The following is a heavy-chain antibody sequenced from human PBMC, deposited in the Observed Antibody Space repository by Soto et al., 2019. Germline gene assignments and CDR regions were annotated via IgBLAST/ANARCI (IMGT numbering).Heavy chain of an antibody. CDR1: GGTFSSYA. CDR2: IIPIFGTA. Sequence: ASVKVSCKASGGTFSSYAISWVRQAPGQGLEWMGGIIPIFGTANYAQKFQGRVTITADESTSTAYMELSSLRAEDTAVYYCARGGARQLVPIYCDYWGQGSLVTVSS. CDR3: ARGGARQLVPIYCDY. V-gene: IGHV1-69*13. J-gene: IGHJ4*02. D-gene: IGHD6-6*01.